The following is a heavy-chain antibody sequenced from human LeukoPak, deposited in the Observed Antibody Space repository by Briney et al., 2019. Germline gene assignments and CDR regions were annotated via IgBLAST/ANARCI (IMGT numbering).Heavy chain of an antibody. J-gene: IGHJ4*02. CDR2: INPNNDGT. V-gene: IGHV1-2*06. CDR1: GYTFTGYY. D-gene: IGHD2-15*01. Sequence: ASVKVSCKASGYTFTGYYMHWVRQAPGQGLEWMGRINPNNDGTYYTQKFQGRVTITRDTSINTAYMELSRLTFDDTAVYYCARVGGYCRDHSCSRIDYWGQGTLVTVSS. CDR3: ARVGGYCRDHSCSRIDY.